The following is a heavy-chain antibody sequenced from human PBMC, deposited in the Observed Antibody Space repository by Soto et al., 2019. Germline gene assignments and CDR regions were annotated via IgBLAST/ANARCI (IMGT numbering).Heavy chain of an antibody. CDR3: ARDYTSSGGQLDY. CDR1: GYTFSSFG. D-gene: IGHD3-22*01. J-gene: IGHJ4*02. V-gene: IGHV1-18*01. Sequence: QVHLVQSGGEVQKPGASVKISCKTSGYTFSSFGVTWVRQAPGQGLEWMGWISAYNGNTKYARNLQDRVTLTTETSTNTVHMELRNLRSDDTATYFCARDYTSSGGQLDYWGQGIPVTVSS. CDR2: ISAYNGNT.